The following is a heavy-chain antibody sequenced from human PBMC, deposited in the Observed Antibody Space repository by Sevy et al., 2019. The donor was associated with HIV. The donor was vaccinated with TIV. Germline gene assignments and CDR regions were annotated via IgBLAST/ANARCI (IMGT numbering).Heavy chain of an antibody. CDR1: GFIFSGYV. J-gene: IGHJ1*01. CDR2: ISASGGSP. Sequence: GGSLRLSCAASGFIFSGYVMSWVRQAPGKGLEWVSGISASGGSPYYADSVKGRFTISRDNSKNTLYLEMNSLRAEDTAVYYCAKDASSSWTGGTFQHWGQGTLVTVSS. CDR3: AKDASSSWTGGTFQH. D-gene: IGHD6-13*01. V-gene: IGHV3-23*01.